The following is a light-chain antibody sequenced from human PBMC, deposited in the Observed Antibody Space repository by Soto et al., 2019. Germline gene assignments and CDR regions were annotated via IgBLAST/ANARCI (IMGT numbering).Light chain of an antibody. V-gene: IGLV2-14*01. CDR2: EVS. CDR3: SSYSTSSTLVV. CDR1: SSDVGGYKY. Sequence: QSALTQPASVSGSPGQSITISCTGSSSDVGGYKYVSWYQQHPGKAPKLMIYEVSNRPSGVSNRFSGSKSGNTASLAISGLQAEDEAEYYCSSYSTSSTLVVFGGGTQLTVL. J-gene: IGLJ2*01.